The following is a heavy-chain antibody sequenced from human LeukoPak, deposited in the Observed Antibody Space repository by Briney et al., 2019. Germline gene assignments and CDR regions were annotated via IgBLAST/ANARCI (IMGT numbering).Heavy chain of an antibody. CDR3: ARVQQGGSGSHSTPQYYYYYMTS. Sequence: SETLSPTCAVYGGSFSGYYWSWIRQPPGKGLEWIGEINHSGSTNYNPSLESRVTISLDTSKNQFSVKLNSVTAADTGVYYCARVQQGGSGSHSTPQYYYYYMTSGAKGPRSPSP. CDR2: INHSGST. D-gene: IGHD3-10*01. J-gene: IGHJ6*03. CDR1: GGSFSGYY. V-gene: IGHV4-34*01.